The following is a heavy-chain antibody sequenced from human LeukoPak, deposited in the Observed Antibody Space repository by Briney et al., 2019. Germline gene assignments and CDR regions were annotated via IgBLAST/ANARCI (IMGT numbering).Heavy chain of an antibody. CDR2: INPSGGST. J-gene: IGHJ4*02. CDR3: ASTGGYSGYLDY. CDR1: GYTFTSYY. D-gene: IGHD5-12*01. Sequence: ASVKVSCKASGYTFTSYYMPWVRQAPGQGLEWMGIINPSGGSTSYAQKSQGRVTMTRDTSTSTVYMELSSLRSEDTAVYYCASTGGYSGYLDYWGQGTLVTVSS. V-gene: IGHV1-46*01.